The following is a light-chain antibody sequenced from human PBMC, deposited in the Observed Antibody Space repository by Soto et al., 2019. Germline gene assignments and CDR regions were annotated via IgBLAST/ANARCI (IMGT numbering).Light chain of an antibody. CDR3: HHYNNCHPYS. CDR2: GAS. V-gene: IGKV3-15*01. J-gene: IGKJ2*03. Sequence: ETVMTQSPDTLSVSPGESATLSCRASQDVSTNLAWFHQKPGQTPRLVLYGASTRATGIPARFSGSGSGRHFTLTISSLQSEDFGVYYCHHYNNCHPYSFGQGTKVEIK. CDR1: QDVSTN.